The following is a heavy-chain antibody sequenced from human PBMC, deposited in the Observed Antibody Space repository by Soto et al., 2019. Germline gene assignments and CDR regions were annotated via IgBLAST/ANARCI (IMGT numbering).Heavy chain of an antibody. V-gene: IGHV1-69*12. D-gene: IGHD6-13*01. CDR1: GGTFSNYA. Sequence: QDQLVQSGAEVRKPGSSVKVSCKASGGTFSNYAISWVRQAPGEGLEWMGGIVPIFGTVNYEQKFQGRVTINAKESTTTAYMELSSLISEDTAVYYCARVQAATGIYNYYGLDVWGQGTTVNVS. CDR3: ARVQAATGIYNYYGLDV. J-gene: IGHJ6*02. CDR2: IVPIFGTV.